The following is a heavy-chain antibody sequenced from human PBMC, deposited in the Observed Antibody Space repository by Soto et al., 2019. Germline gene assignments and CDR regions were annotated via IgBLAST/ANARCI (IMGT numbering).Heavy chain of an antibody. CDR1: GGSISSYY. Sequence: SETLSLTCTVSGGSISSYYWSWIRQPPGKGLEWIGYVFYSGSTNYNPSLKSRVTMSLDTSKKQFSLKLSSVTAADTAVYYCASSPSGDLLDDYWGKGTRVTVSS. CDR2: VFYSGST. J-gene: IGHJ4*02. V-gene: IGHV4-59*01. D-gene: IGHD1-26*01. CDR3: ASSPSGDLLDDY.